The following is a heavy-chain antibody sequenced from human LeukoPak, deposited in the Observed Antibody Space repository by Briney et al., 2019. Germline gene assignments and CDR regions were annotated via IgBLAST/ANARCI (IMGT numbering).Heavy chain of an antibody. Sequence: GGSLRLSCAASGFTFSSYAMSWVRQAPGKGLEWVSAISGSGGSTYYADSVKGRFTISRDNSKNTLYLQMNSLRAEDTAVYYCAKGGVVGAIPATYYYYYMDVWGKGTTVTVS. V-gene: IGHV3-23*01. CDR2: ISGSGGST. CDR1: GFTFSSYA. CDR3: AKGGVVGAIPATYYYYYMDV. J-gene: IGHJ6*03. D-gene: IGHD1-26*01.